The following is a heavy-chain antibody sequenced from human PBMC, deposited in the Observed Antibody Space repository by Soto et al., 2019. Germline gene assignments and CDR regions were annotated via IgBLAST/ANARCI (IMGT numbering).Heavy chain of an antibody. CDR1: GGTFSSYA. Sequence: QVQLVQSGAEVKKPGSSVKVSCKASGGTFSSYAINWVRQAPGQGLEWMGRIVPMFGIPNFAPKFQGRVTMTADSSTTTAYMELSSLRSEDTAVYYCASGPYTSSSGGYYYYYMDVWGKGTTVTVSS. CDR3: ASGPYTSSSGGYYYYYMDV. J-gene: IGHJ6*03. D-gene: IGHD6-6*01. CDR2: IVPMFGIP. V-gene: IGHV1-69*02.